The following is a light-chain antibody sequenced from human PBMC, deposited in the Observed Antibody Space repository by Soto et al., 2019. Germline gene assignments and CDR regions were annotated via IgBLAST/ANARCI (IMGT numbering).Light chain of an antibody. CDR1: QSISSN. V-gene: IGKV3-15*01. J-gene: IGKJ2*01. CDR3: QQYNTWPPYT. Sequence: EIVMTQSPVTLSVSPGERATRSGRASQSISSNLAWHQQKPGQAPRLLIYGASTRATGVPARFSGSGSGTEFTLTISSLQSEDFAVYYCQQYNTWPPYTVGQGTKVEIK. CDR2: GAS.